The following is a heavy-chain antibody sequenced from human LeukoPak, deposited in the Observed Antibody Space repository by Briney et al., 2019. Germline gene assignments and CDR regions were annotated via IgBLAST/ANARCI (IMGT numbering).Heavy chain of an antibody. D-gene: IGHD2-2*01. Sequence: ASVKVSCKASGYTFTNYGINWVRQAPGQGLGWMGWISPYTGNTNYTQKFQGRVIMTTDASTNTAYMDLRSLRSDDTAVYYCAREKPAAAGTDYWGQGTLVTVSS. CDR3: AREKPAAAGTDY. V-gene: IGHV1-18*01. CDR2: ISPYTGNT. CDR1: GYTFTNYG. J-gene: IGHJ4*02.